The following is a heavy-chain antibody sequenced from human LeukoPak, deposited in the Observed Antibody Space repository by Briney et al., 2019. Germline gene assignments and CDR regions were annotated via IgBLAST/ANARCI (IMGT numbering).Heavy chain of an antibody. CDR1: GFTFSSYG. J-gene: IGHJ6*04. D-gene: IGHD3-10*01. Sequence: PGRSLRLSCAASGFTFSSYGMHWVRQAPGKGLEWVAVISYDGSNKYYADSVKGRFTISRDNSKNTLYLQMNSLRAEDTAVYYCAKDVLVVRGAPSHYYYYYYGMDVWGKGTTVTVSS. CDR2: ISYDGSNK. V-gene: IGHV3-30*18. CDR3: AKDVLVVRGAPSHYYYYYYGMDV.